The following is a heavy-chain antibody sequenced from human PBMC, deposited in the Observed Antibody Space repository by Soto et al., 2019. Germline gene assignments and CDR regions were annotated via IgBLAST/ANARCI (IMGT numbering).Heavy chain of an antibody. CDR2: ITGSGGST. CDR3: AKDRATYYLVPPFDT. V-gene: IGHV3-23*01. CDR1: GITFSSYA. Sequence: EVQLLESGGGLVQPGGSLRLSCAAAGITFSSYAMSWVRQAPGKGLEWVSAITGSGGSTYYADSVKGRLTISRDNSKNSLYLQMNSLRAEDTAVYYCAKDRATYYLVPPFDTCGQGTLVTVSS. D-gene: IGHD3-10*01. J-gene: IGHJ5*02.